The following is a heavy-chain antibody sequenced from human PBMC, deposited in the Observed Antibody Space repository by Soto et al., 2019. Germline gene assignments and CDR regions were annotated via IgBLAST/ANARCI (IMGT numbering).Heavy chain of an antibody. J-gene: IGHJ4*02. CDR3: AKERCVGSCHVDYFDF. CDR1: GFTFRSHG. D-gene: IGHD2-15*01. Sequence: PGGSLRLSCAVSGFTFRSHGMHWVRQAPGMGLEWVAGLSSDGSNKFYADFVKGRLTVSRDNSKNTLYLQVNSLRVEDTAVYYCAKERCVGSCHVDYFDFRGQGTLVTVSS. V-gene: IGHV3-30*18. CDR2: LSSDGSNK.